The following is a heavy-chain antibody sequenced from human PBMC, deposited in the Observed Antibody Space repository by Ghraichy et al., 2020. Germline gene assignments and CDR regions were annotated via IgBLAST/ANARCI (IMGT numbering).Heavy chain of an antibody. CDR1: GFSFSNYA. CDR3: AKDRRGVTYFNYGMDV. CDR2: ISASGGST. J-gene: IGHJ6*02. V-gene: IGHV3-23*01. Sequence: GGSLRLSCAATGFSFSNYAMHWVRQAPGKGLEWVSAISASGGSTYYAESVRGRFTISRDNSKNTLFLQMNSLRAEDTALFYCAKDRRGVTYFNYGMDVWGQGTTVTVCS. D-gene: IGHD3-10*01.